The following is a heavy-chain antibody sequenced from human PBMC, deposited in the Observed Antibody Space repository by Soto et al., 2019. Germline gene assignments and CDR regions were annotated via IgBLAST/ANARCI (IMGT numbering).Heavy chain of an antibody. CDR1: GYPVTAYY. J-gene: IGHJ3*02. CDR3: ARGGGVGVAGSAAFDM. Sequence: QLHLVQSGAVVKKPGASVTVSCSASGYPVTAYYMHWVRQAPGRGLEWMGGINPATGAAKYTQTFQGRVTMPRDTSTSTVFMELSGLTSKDTAVFYRARGGGVGVAGSAAFDMWGQGTLVTVSS. CDR2: INPATGAA. V-gene: IGHV1-2*02. D-gene: IGHD3-3*01.